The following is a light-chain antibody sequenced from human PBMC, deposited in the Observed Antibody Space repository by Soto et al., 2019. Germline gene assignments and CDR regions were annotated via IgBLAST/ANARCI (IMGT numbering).Light chain of an antibody. CDR2: DVS. V-gene: IGLV2-14*03. CDR1: SSDVGAYNY. Sequence: QSALTQPASVSGSPGQSITISCTGTSSDVGAYNYVSWYQQLPGQAPKLIIYDVSNRPSGVSNRFSGSKSGNTASLTISGLQAEDEADYYCNSYRGSSTVYVFGTGTKLTVL. J-gene: IGLJ1*01. CDR3: NSYRGSSTVYV.